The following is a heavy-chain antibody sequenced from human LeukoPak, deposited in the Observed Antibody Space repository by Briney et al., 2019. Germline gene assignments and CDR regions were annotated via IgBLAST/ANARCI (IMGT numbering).Heavy chain of an antibody. V-gene: IGHV1-3*01. CDR1: GYTFTSYA. CDR2: INAGNGNT. Sequence: ASVKVSCKASGYTFTSYAMHWVRQAPGQRLEWMGWINAGNGNTKYSQKFQGRVTITRDTSASTAYMELSSLRPEDTAVYYCATGYYGSGSYYALDYWGQGTLVTVSS. J-gene: IGHJ4*02. CDR3: ATGYYGSGSYYALDY. D-gene: IGHD3-10*01.